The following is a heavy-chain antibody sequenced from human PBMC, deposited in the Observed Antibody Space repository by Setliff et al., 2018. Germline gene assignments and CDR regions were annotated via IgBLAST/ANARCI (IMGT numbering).Heavy chain of an antibody. CDR3: AGAGGNSDYFDY. Sequence: PGESLKISCAASGFTFSGSAVHWVRQASGKGLEWVGRIRRNADNRAPIYAASVKGRFTISRDDSKNTAYLQMNSLKIEDTAVYYCAGAGGNSDYFDYWSQGTLVTVS. CDR2: IRRNADNRAP. V-gene: IGHV3-73*01. J-gene: IGHJ4*02. CDR1: GFTFSGSA. D-gene: IGHD2-21*02.